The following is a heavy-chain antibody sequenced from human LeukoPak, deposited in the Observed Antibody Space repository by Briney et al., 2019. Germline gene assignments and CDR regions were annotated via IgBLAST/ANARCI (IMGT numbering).Heavy chain of an antibody. D-gene: IGHD4-17*01. CDR1: GFTFSSYS. CDR3: ARDLGDYGDYPDY. J-gene: IGHJ4*02. Sequence: GGSLRLSCAASGFTFSSYSMNWVRQAPGQGLEWVSSISSSSSYIYYADSVKGRFTISRDNAKNSLYLQMNSLRAEDTVVYYCARDLGDYGDYPDYWGQGTLVTVSS. CDR2: ISSSSSYI. V-gene: IGHV3-21*01.